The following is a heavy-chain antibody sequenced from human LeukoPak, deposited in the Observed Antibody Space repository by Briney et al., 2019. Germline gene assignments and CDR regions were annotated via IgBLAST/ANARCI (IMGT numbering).Heavy chain of an antibody. Sequence: PSETLSLTCTVSGGSISSYYWSWIRQPPGKGLEWIGYIYYSGSTYYNPSLKSRVTISVDTSKNQFSLKLSSVTAADTAVYYCAREGGEDVWGKGTTVTVSS. J-gene: IGHJ6*04. CDR1: GGSISSYY. CDR3: AREGGEDV. CDR2: IYYSGST. D-gene: IGHD2-21*01. V-gene: IGHV4-59*12.